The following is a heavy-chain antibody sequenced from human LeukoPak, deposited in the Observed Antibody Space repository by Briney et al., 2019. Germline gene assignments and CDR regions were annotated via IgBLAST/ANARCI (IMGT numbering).Heavy chain of an antibody. V-gene: IGHV3-66*02. CDR1: GFTVSSNY. D-gene: IGHD6-13*01. Sequence: PGGSLRLSCAASGFTVSSNYMSWVRQAPGKGLEWVSVIYSGGNTYYADSVKGRFTISRDNSKNTLYLQMNSLRAEDTAVYYCARDQRSSWSDYWGQGTLVTVSS. CDR2: IYSGGNT. CDR3: ARDQRSSWSDY. J-gene: IGHJ4*02.